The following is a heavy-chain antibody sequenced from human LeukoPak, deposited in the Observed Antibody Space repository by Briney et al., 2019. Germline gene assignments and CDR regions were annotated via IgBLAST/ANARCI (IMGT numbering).Heavy chain of an antibody. CDR2: MNPNSGNT. J-gene: IGHJ3*01. Sequence: ASVKVSCKASGYTFTSYDINWVRQATGQGLEWMGWMNPNSGNTGYAQKFQGRVTMTRNTSISTAYMELSSLRSEDTAVYYCAKDRIYQFSPNGWGAFDVSGQGTMVTVSS. D-gene: IGHD3-10*01. CDR3: AKDRIYQFSPNGWGAFDV. V-gene: IGHV1-8*01. CDR1: GYTFTSYD.